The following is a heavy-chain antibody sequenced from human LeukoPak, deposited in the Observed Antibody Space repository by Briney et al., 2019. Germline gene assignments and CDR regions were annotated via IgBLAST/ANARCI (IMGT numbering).Heavy chain of an antibody. J-gene: IGHJ4*02. V-gene: IGHV3-30-3*01. CDR2: ISYDGSNK. CDR3: ARGDILTGGDPSYFDY. CDR1: GFTFSSYA. D-gene: IGHD3-9*01. Sequence: PGGSLRLSCAASGFTFSSYAMHWVRQAPGKGLEWVAVISYDGSNKYYADSVKGRFTISRDNSKNTLYLQMNSLRAEDTAVYYCARGDILTGGDPSYFDYWGQGTLVTVSS.